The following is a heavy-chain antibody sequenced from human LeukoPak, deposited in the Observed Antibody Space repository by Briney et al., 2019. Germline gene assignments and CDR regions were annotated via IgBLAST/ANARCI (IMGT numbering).Heavy chain of an antibody. D-gene: IGHD3-10*01. CDR1: RYNFTNYG. CDR3: ARGRSHGDGSGSYYDYFDY. CDR2: ISVYNSNT. V-gene: IGHV1-18*01. Sequence: ASVKVSCKASRYNFTNYGISWGRQAPGQELEWMGWISVYNSNTNYVQKLQGRVTMSTDTSTSTAYMELRSLRSDDTAVYYCARGRSHGDGSGSYYDYFDYWGQGTLVTVSS. J-gene: IGHJ4*02.